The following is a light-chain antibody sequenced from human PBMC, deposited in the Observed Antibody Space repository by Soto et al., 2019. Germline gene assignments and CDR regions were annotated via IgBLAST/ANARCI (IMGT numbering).Light chain of an antibody. CDR3: QQLNTYPLT. CDR2: AAS. J-gene: IGKJ4*01. Sequence: IQMPQSPSFLSASVGDRVTVTCRASQGISSYLAWYQQKPGKAPQLLIYAASTLQSGVPSRFSGSASGTEFTLTISSLQPEDFATYYCQQLNTYPLTCGGGTK. CDR1: QGISSY. V-gene: IGKV1-9*01.